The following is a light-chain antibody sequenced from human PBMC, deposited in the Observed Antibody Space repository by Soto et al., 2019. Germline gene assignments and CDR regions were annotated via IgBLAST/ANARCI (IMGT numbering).Light chain of an antibody. CDR1: SGHSNNA. Sequence: QSVLTQSPSASASLGASVKLTCTLSSGHSNNAIAWHQQQPEKGPRYLMKLNSDGSHSAGDGIPDRFSGSSSGAERYLTISSLQSEDEADYYCQTWGSGSWVFGGGTKVTVL. V-gene: IGLV4-69*01. CDR2: LNSDGSH. CDR3: QTWGSGSWV. J-gene: IGLJ3*02.